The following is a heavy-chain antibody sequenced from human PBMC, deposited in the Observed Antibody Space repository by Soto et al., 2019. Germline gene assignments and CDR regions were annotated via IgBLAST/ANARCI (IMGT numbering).Heavy chain of an antibody. CDR2: IFYTGSP. V-gene: IGHV4-30-4*01. D-gene: IGHD6-25*01. J-gene: IGHJ3*02. CDR3: AGEPKGGPAAGAIEI. CDR1: GGSINSGDYY. Sequence: SETLSLTCTVSGGSINSGDYYWTWIRQPPGKDLEWIGFIFYTGSPYYNPSLKSRIAISVDTSENQFSLNLTSVTAADTAVYFCAGEPKGGPAAGAIEIWGQGTMVTVSS.